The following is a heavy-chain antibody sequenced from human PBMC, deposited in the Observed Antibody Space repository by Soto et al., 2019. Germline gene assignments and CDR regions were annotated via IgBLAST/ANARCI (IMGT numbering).Heavy chain of an antibody. D-gene: IGHD3-22*01. CDR1: GYSCATYG. Sequence: QVQLVQSGAAVKKPGASVTESCKAPGYSCATYGFSWVRQAPGQGLECVGWISAHNGDTHYSQKFQGRVTLTTDTSTHKGSMEVGRLTSDDTAVYFCATEPIYYNDGSGYYALGHWGQGALVTVSS. J-gene: IGHJ4*02. CDR2: ISAHNGDT. CDR3: ATEPIYYNDGSGYYALGH. V-gene: IGHV1-18*04.